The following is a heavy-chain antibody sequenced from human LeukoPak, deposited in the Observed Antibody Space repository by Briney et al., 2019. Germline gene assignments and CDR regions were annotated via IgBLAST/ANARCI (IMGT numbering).Heavy chain of an antibody. V-gene: IGHV3-23*01. D-gene: IGHD6-19*01. Sequence: GGSLRLSCAASGFTFSSYAMSWVRQAPGKGLEWVSAISPGGSGTYYADSVKGRFTISRDKPKNTLYVQMNSLRAEDTAVYYCAKGGASGHYYFDCWGQGSLVTVSS. CDR1: GFTFSSYA. J-gene: IGHJ4*02. CDR3: AKGGASGHYYFDC. CDR2: ISPGGSGT.